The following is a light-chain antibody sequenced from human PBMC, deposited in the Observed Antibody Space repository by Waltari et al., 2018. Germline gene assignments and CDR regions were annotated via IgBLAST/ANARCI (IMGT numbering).Light chain of an antibody. V-gene: IGKV1-39*01. CDR2: GGS. Sequence: DIQMTQSPSSLSASVGDRVTITCRARQTINRYLNWYQQKPGTAPKLLIHGGSNLESGVPSRFSGSGSGTDFTLTISSLQPDDFATYYCQKTYGDPLFGPGTKVEIK. J-gene: IGKJ1*01. CDR3: QKTYGDPL. CDR1: QTINRY.